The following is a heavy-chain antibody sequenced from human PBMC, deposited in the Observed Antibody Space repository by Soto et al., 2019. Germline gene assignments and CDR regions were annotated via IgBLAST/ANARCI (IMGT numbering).Heavy chain of an antibody. CDR2: MNPNSGNT. D-gene: IGHD1-1*01. V-gene: IGHV1-8*01. CDR1: GYTFTSYD. Sequence: QVQLVQSGAEVKKPGASVKVSCKASGYTFTSYDINWVRQATGQGLEWMGWMNPNSGNTGYAQKFQGRVTMTRNTSISKAYMELSSLRSADTAVYYCARWPAGYYYYGMDVWGQGTTVTVSS. J-gene: IGHJ6*02. CDR3: ARWPAGYYYYGMDV.